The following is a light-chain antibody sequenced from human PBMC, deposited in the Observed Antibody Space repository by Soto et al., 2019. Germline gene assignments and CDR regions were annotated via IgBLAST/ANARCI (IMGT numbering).Light chain of an antibody. J-gene: IGKJ1*01. CDR3: QQYKNWRT. CDR2: GAS. V-gene: IGKV3-20*01. CDR1: QSVSSSY. Sequence: EIVLTQSPGTLSLSPGERATLSCRASQSVSSSYLAWYQQKPGQAPRLLIYGASSRATGIPDRFSGSGSGTDFTLTISSLQSEDFAVYYCQQYKNWRTFGQGTTVEIK.